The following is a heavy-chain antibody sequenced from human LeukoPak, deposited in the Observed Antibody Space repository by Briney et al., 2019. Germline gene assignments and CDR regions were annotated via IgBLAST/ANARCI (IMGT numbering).Heavy chain of an antibody. CDR1: GGSTSSGDYF. J-gene: IGHJ4*02. V-gene: IGHV4-30-4*01. CDR3: ARETMAGHFAY. D-gene: IGHD6-19*01. CDR2: IYYSGTT. Sequence: SQTLSLTCTVSGGSTSSGDYFWSWIRQPPGKGLEWIGYIYYSGTTYYNPSLKSRVTISVDTSKNQFSLNLSSVTAADTAVYFCARETMAGHFAYWGQGTLVTVSS.